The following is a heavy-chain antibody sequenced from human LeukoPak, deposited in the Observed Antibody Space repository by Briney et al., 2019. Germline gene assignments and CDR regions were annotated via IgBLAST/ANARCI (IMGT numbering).Heavy chain of an antibody. CDR1: GYTFTGYY. CDR3: AREHYYGSGSPYNWFDP. CDR2: INPNSGGT. Sequence: GASVKVSCKASGYTFTGYYMHWVRQAPGQGLEWMGWINPNSGGTNYAQKLQGRVTMTTDTSTSTAYMELRSLRSDDTAVYYCAREHYYGSGSPYNWFDPWGQGTLVTVSS. D-gene: IGHD3-10*01. V-gene: IGHV1-2*02. J-gene: IGHJ5*02.